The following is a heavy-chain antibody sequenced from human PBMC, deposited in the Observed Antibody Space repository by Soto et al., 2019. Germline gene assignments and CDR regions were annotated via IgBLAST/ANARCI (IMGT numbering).Heavy chain of an antibody. CDR1: GFTW. CDR3: ASETGRGSGSYYFDY. CDR2: INPDGTNA. V-gene: IGHV3-74*01. Sequence: PGGSLRLSCAASGFTWMHWVRQAPGKGLVWVSRINPDGTNADYADSVRGRSIISRDNAKNTLFLQMNSLRAEDTAVYYCASETGRGSGSYYFDYWGQGSRVTVSS. J-gene: IGHJ4*02. D-gene: IGHD3-16*01.